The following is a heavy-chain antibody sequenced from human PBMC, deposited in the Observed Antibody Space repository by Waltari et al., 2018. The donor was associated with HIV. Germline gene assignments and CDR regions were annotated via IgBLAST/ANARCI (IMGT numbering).Heavy chain of an antibody. CDR2: FDPKNGKP. CDR3: VTLYKQSPLYSNF. Sequence: QVHLIQSAFDMKRPGASVTIACKVSGYPLSAVSMHWVRQGHVHRLEWMGGFDPKNGKPVYSQRFWGRVSLAEDTSEDTAYLELNRLTSDDTAVYYCVTLYKQSPLYSNFWGQGTLVTVSP. CDR1: GYPLSAVS. D-gene: IGHD2-15*01. J-gene: IGHJ1*01. V-gene: IGHV1-24*01.